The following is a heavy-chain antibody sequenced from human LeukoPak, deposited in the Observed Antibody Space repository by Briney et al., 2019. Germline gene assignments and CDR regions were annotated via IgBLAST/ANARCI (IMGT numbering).Heavy chain of an antibody. CDR3: ARIQNAPYGPYVAFDC. D-gene: IGHD4-17*01. CDR1: GFTFSTYD. CDR2: ISYDGSNK. V-gene: IGHV3-30*04. Sequence: GGSLRLSCAASGFTFSTYDMHWGRQAPGKGLEWVAVISYDGSNKYYADSVKGRFTISRDNSKNTVYLQINSLRPEDTAVYYCARIQNAPYGPYVAFDCWGQGALVTVSS. J-gene: IGHJ4*02.